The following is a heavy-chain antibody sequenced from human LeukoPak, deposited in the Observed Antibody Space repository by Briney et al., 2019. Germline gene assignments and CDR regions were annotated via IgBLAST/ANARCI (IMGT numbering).Heavy chain of an antibody. CDR1: GGTFSSYA. CDR3: ARDSYYDSSGLSDY. Sequence: ASVKVSCKASGGTFSSYAISWVRQAPGQGLEWMGRIIPIFGTANYAQKFQGRVTITTDESTSTAYMELSGLRSEDTAVYYCARDSYYDSSGLSDYWGQGTLVTVSS. CDR2: IIPIFGTA. V-gene: IGHV1-69*05. J-gene: IGHJ4*02. D-gene: IGHD3-22*01.